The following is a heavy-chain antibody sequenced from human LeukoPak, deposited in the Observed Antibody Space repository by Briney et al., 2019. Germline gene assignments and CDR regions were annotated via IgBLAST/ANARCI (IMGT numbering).Heavy chain of an antibody. Sequence: LFTTRTLYRDSISSQHWTWMRNPLEKRLVWIEYIYYSGSTNYNPSLKSRVTMSVDTSKNQFSLTLSSVTAADTAVYYCAREGGGPRWLDPWGQGTLVTVSS. CDR2: IYYSGST. D-gene: IGHD6-25*01. V-gene: IGHV4-59*11. CDR1: RDSISSQH. J-gene: IGHJ5*02. CDR3: AREGGGPRWLDP.